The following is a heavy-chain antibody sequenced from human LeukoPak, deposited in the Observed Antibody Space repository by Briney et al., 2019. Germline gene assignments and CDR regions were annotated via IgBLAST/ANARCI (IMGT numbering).Heavy chain of an antibody. V-gene: IGHV3-21*01. CDR1: GFTFSSYS. CDR2: ISSSSSYI. Sequence: GGSLRLSCAASGFTFSSYSMNWVRQAPGKGLEWVSSISSSSSYIYYADSVKGRFTISRDNAKNSLYLQMNSLRAEDTAVYYCARVDGPDYYDSSGYYYYYYGMDVWGQGTTVTVSS. J-gene: IGHJ6*02. D-gene: IGHD3-22*01. CDR3: ARVDGPDYYDSSGYYYYYYGMDV.